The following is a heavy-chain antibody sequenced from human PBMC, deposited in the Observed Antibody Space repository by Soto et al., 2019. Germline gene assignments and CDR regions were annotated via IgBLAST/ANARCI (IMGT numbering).Heavy chain of an antibody. CDR2: ISFSGST. Sequence: PSETLSLTCIVSGGSISNRTSYWGWIRQPPGRGLEWIGTISFSGSTNFNPSLKSRITINPDTSKNQFSLLLNSVTPEDTAVYYCARGGGMVAATKAAFDIWGQGTVVTVSS. CDR3: ARGGGMVAATKAAFDI. CDR1: GGSISNRTSY. J-gene: IGHJ3*02. V-gene: IGHV4-39*01. D-gene: IGHD2-15*01.